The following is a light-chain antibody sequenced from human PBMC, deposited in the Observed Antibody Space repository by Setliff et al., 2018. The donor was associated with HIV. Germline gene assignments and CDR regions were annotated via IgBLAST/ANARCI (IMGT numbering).Light chain of an antibody. J-gene: IGLJ1*01. CDR2: DVT. CDR1: SSDVGGYNY. CDR3: CSYAGSYTSLYV. Sequence: QSALTQPRSVSGSPGQSVTISCTGTSSDVGGYNYVSWYQRLPGKAPKLMIYDVTKRPSGVPDRFSGSKSGNTASLTISGLQSEDEADYYCCSYAGSYTSLYVFGTGTKV. V-gene: IGLV2-11*01.